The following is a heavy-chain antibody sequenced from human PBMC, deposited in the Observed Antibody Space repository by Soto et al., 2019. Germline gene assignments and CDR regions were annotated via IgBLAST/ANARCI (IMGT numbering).Heavy chain of an antibody. CDR3: AADKEQQLGVSFDP. D-gene: IGHD6-13*01. CDR2: IVVGSGNT. CDR1: GFTFTSSA. J-gene: IGHJ5*02. V-gene: IGHV1-58*01. Sequence: QMQLVQSGPEVKKPGTSVKVSCKASGFTFTSSAVQWVRQARGQRLEWIGWIVVGSGNTNYAQKFQERVTITRDMSTSPAYMELSSLRSEDTAVYYCAADKEQQLGVSFDPWGQGTLVTVSS.